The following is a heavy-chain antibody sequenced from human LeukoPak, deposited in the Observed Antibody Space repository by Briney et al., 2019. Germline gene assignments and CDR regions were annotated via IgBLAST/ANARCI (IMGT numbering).Heavy chain of an antibody. V-gene: IGHV3-23*01. CDR3: AKGGLYCSSTSCYYFDY. J-gene: IGHJ4*02. CDR2: ISGSGGAT. D-gene: IGHD2-2*01. CDR1: GFTFSSYA. Sequence: GGSLRLSCAASGFTFSSYAMTWVRQAPGKGLEWVSGISGSGGATYSADSVKGRFTISRDNSKNTLYLQMNSLRAEDTAVYYCAKGGLYCSSTSCYYFDYWGQGTLVTVSS.